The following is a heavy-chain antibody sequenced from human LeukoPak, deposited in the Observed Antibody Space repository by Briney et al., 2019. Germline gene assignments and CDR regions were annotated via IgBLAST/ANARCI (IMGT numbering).Heavy chain of an antibody. J-gene: IGHJ6*02. V-gene: IGHV1-69*04. CDR2: ILPIFDMA. CDR3: ARDGGWLQTQNHYYYHGMDV. D-gene: IGHD5-24*01. Sequence: SVKVSFKASGGTFSTYAITWVRQAPGQGLEWMGRILPIFDMANYAQKFQGRVTITADKSTRTAYMELSSLRSDDTAVYYCARDGGWLQTQNHYYYHGMDVWGQGTTVTVSS. CDR1: GGTFSTYA.